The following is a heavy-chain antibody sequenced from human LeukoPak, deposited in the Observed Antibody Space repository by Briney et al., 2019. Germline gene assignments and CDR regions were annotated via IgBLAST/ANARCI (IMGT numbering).Heavy chain of an antibody. CDR3: ARGRQLNWCWFDP. D-gene: IGHD1-1*01. CDR2: INHSGST. J-gene: IGHJ5*02. V-gene: IGHV4-34*01. CDR1: GGSFSGYY. Sequence: SETLSLTCAVYGGSFSGYYWSWIRQPPGKGLEWIGEINHSGSTNYNPSLKSRVTISVDTSKNKCSLKLSSVTAADTAVYYCARGRQLNWCWFDPWGQGTLVTVSS.